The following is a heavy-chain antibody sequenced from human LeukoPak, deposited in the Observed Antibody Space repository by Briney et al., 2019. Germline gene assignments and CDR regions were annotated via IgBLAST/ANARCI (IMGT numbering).Heavy chain of an antibody. CDR3: ARDGGGDGYNYDAFDI. J-gene: IGHJ3*02. CDR2: IYTSGST. CDR1: GGSISSYY. V-gene: IGHV4-4*07. D-gene: IGHD5-24*01. Sequence: SETLSLTCTVSGGSISSYYWSWIRQPAGKGLEWIGRIYTSGSTNYNPSLKSRVTMSVDTSKNQFSLKLSSVTAADTAVYYCARDGGGDGYNYDAFDIWGQGTMVTVSS.